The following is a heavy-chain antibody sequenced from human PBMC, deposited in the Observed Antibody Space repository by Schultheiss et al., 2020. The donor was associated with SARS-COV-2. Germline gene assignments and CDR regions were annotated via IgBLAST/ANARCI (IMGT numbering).Heavy chain of an antibody. J-gene: IGHJ4*02. V-gene: IGHV4-59*01. D-gene: IGHD7-27*01. Sequence: SETLSLTCTVSGGSISSYYWSWIRQPAGKGLEWIGYIYYSGSTNYNPSLKSRVTISVDTSKNQFSLKLSSVTAADTAFYYCAREGLNWGLADWGRGTLVTVSS. CDR2: IYYSGST. CDR3: AREGLNWGLAD. CDR1: GGSISSYY.